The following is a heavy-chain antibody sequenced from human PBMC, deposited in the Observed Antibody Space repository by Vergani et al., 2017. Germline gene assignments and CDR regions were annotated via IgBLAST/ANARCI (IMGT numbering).Heavy chain of an antibody. V-gene: IGHV3-21*01. J-gene: IGHJ4*02. CDR3: AGLSSGQWLVQDFDY. CDR2: ISSSSSYI. Sequence: EVQLVESGGGLVKPGGSLRLSCAASGFTFSSYSMNWVRQAPGKGLEWVSSISSSSSYIYYADSVKGRFTISRDNAKNSLYLQMNSLRAEDTAVYYCAGLSSGQWLVQDFDYWGQGTLVTVSS. CDR1: GFTFSSYS. D-gene: IGHD6-19*01.